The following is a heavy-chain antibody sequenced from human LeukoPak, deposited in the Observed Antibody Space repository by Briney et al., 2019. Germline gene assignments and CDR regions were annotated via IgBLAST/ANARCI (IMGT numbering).Heavy chain of an antibody. CDR1: GFTFDDYA. CDR3: AKAKLWFGELFDY. Sequence: TGGSLRLSCAASGFTFDDYAMHWVRQAPGKGLEWVSGISWNSGSIGYADSVKGRFTISSDNAKNSLYLQMNSLRAEDTALYYCAKAKLWFGELFDYWGQGTLVTVSS. CDR2: ISWNSGSI. V-gene: IGHV3-9*01. D-gene: IGHD3-10*01. J-gene: IGHJ4*02.